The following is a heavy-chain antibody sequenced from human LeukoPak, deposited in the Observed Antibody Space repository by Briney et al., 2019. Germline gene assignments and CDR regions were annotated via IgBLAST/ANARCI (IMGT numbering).Heavy chain of an antibody. D-gene: IGHD2-15*01. CDR2: IYSGGST. V-gene: IGHV3-53*01. CDR3: ARDSRPYCSGGSCSLFDY. Sequence: PGGSLRLSCAASGFTVSSNYMSWVRQAPGKGLEWVSVIYSGGSTYYADSVKGRFTISRDNSKNTLYLQMNSLRAEDTAVYYCARDSRPYCSGGSCSLFDYWGQGTLVTVSS. CDR1: GFTVSSNY. J-gene: IGHJ4*02.